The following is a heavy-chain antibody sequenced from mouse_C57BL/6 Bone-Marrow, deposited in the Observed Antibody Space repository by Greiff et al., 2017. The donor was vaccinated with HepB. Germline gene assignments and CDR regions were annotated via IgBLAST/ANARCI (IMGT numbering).Heavy chain of an antibody. V-gene: IGHV5-4*03. D-gene: IGHD2-4*01. Sequence: DVMLVESGGGLVKPGGSLKLSCAASGFTFSSYAMSWVRQTPEKRLEWVATISYGGSYTYYPDNVKGRFTISRDNAKNNLYLQMSHLKSEDTAMYYCARPIYYDHGGFAYWGQGTLVTVSA. CDR3: ARPIYYDHGGFAY. CDR2: ISYGGSYT. CDR1: GFTFSSYA. J-gene: IGHJ3*01.